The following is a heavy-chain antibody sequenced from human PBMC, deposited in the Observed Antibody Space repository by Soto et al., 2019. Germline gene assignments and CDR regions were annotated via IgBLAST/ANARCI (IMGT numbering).Heavy chain of an antibody. CDR2: ISSSSSYT. CDR3: ARDLNPGDY. Sequence: GGSLRLSCAASGFTFIDYYMSWIRQAPGKGLEWVSYISSSSSYTNYADSVKGRFTISRDNAKNSLYLQMNSLSAEDTAVYYCARDLNPGDYWGQGTLVTVSS. V-gene: IGHV3-11*06. J-gene: IGHJ4*02. CDR1: GFTFIDYY.